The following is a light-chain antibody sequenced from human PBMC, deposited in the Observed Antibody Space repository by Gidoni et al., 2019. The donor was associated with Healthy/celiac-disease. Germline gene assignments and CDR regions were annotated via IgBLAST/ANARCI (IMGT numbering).Light chain of an antibody. J-gene: IGKJ3*01. CDR2: AAS. CDR3: QKYSSAPPFT. Sequence: DIQMTQSPSSLSASVGDRDTITCRASQGISNYLAWYQQKPGKVPKLLIYAASTLQSGVPSRFSGSGSGTDFTLTISSLQPEDVATYYCQKYSSAPPFTFGPGTKVDIK. CDR1: QGISNY. V-gene: IGKV1-27*01.